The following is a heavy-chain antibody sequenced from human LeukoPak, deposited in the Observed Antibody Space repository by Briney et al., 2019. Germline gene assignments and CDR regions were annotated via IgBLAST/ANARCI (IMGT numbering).Heavy chain of an antibody. Sequence: ASVKVSCKASGYTFTSYDINWVRQATGQGLEWIGWMNPNSGNTGYAQKFQGRVTMTRNTSISTAYMELSSLRSEDTAVYYCARPTIVVVPAATHYYYYYYMDVWGKGTTVTVSS. J-gene: IGHJ6*03. CDR2: MNPNSGNT. CDR1: GYTFTSYD. D-gene: IGHD2-2*01. V-gene: IGHV1-8*01. CDR3: ARPTIVVVPAATHYYYYYYMDV.